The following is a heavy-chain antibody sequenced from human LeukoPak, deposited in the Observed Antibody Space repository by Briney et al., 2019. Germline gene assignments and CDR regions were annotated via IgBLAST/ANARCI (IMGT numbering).Heavy chain of an antibody. Sequence: GGSLRLSCAASGFTFSSYGMHWVRQAPGKGLEWVAFIRYDGSNKYYADSVKGRFTISRDNSKNTLYLQMNSLRAEHTAVYYCAKPEDYYYYMDVWGKGTTVTISS. CDR3: AKPEDYYYYMDV. J-gene: IGHJ6*03. CDR2: IRYDGSNK. V-gene: IGHV3-30*02. CDR1: GFTFSSYG.